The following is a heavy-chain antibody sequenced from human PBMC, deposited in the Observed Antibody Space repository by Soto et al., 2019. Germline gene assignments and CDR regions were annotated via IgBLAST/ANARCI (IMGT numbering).Heavy chain of an antibody. CDR1: GGSISRSSYY. CDR3: ARLGLYSGYDVRDY. J-gene: IGHJ4*02. V-gene: IGHV4-39*01. Sequence: PSETLSLTCTVSGGSISRSSYYWGWIRQPPGKGLEWIGSIYYSGSTYYNPSLKSRVTMSVDTSKNQFSLKLSSVTAADTAVYYCARLGLYSGYDVRDYWGQGTLVTVSS. D-gene: IGHD5-12*01. CDR2: IYYSGST.